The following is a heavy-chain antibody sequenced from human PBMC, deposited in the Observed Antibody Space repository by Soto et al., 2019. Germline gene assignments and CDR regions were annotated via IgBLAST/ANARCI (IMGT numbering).Heavy chain of an antibody. CDR2: IYDSGNT. CDR3: ALGQTAAAAHSNFDY. V-gene: IGHV4-30-2*01. CDR1: GGSISGTTYS. Sequence: SETLSLTCAVSGGSISGTTYSWSWIRQPPGKGLEWIGYIYDSGNTYYNPSLKSQFSISVDRSKNQFSLKLSSVTAADTAVYYCALGQTAAAAHSNFDYWGQGTLVPVSS. J-gene: IGHJ4*02. D-gene: IGHD6-13*01.